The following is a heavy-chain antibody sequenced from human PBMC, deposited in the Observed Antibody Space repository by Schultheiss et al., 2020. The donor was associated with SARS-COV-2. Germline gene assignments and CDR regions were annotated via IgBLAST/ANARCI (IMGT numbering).Heavy chain of an antibody. CDR1: GFTVSSNY. V-gene: IGHV3-74*01. Sequence: GESLKISCAASGFTVSSNYMSWVRQAPGKGLEWVSRINSDGSSTSYADSVKGRFTISRDNAKNTLYLQMNSLRAEDTAVYYCARDSQDTAMAHLFDYWGQGTLVTVSS. CDR3: ARDSQDTAMAHLFDY. J-gene: IGHJ4*02. D-gene: IGHD5-18*01. CDR2: INSDGSST.